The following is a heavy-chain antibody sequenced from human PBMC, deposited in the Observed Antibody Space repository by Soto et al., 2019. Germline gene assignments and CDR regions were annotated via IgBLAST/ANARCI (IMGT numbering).Heavy chain of an antibody. CDR1: GGSISSGGYY. CDR3: ARAEYDFWSGYYHWFDP. Sequence: SETLSLTCTVSGGSISSGGYYWSWIRQHPGKGLEWIGYIYYSGSTYYNTSLKSRVTISVDTSKNQFSLKLSSVTAADTAVYFCARAEYDFWSGYYHWFDPWGQGTLVTVSS. D-gene: IGHD3-3*01. V-gene: IGHV4-31*03. J-gene: IGHJ5*02. CDR2: IYYSGST.